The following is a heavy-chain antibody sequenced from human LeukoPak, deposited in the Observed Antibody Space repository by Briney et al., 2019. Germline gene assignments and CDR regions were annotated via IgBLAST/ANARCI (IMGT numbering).Heavy chain of an antibody. CDR1: GFTISNYW. Sequence: GGSLRLSCAASGFTISNYWMNWVLQAPGEGLEWVANINQDGTVEHYVDSVKGRFTISRDNAKNSLYLQMNSLRAEDTALYYCARGDDSSGWRGAAFDIWGQGTMVTVSS. J-gene: IGHJ3*02. D-gene: IGHD6-19*01. CDR2: INQDGTVE. V-gene: IGHV3-7*04. CDR3: ARGDDSSGWRGAAFDI.